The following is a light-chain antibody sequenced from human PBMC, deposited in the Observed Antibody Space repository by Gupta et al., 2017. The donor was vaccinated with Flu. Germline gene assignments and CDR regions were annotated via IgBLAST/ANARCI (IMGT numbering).Light chain of an antibody. CDR3: QQSDSPPVT. CDR2: SAS. CDR1: QRIFSY. Sequence: DIQMTQSPSSLSASVGDRVTITCRASQRIFSYLNWYQQKPGKAPKLLMYSASSLQSGVPSRFSGSGSGTDFTLTISILDPEDFATYYCQQSDSPPVTFGQGTKVEIK. V-gene: IGKV1-39*01. J-gene: IGKJ1*01.